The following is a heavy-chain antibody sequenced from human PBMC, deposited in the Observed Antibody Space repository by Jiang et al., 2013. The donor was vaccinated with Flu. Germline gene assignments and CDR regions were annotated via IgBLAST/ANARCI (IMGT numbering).Heavy chain of an antibody. D-gene: IGHD3-3*01. CDR2: ISGYSTSSGNTI. J-gene: IGHJ6*02. CDR3: ARDLSPPTIFYYNALDV. Sequence: SCAASGFTFSAFGMNWVRQAPGKGLEWLSYISGYSTSSGNTIYYADSLKGRFTISRDNAKNSLFLQMNSLRDEDTAVYYCARDLSPPTIFYYNALDVWGHGTTVTVSS. CDR1: GFTFSAFG. V-gene: IGHV3-48*02.